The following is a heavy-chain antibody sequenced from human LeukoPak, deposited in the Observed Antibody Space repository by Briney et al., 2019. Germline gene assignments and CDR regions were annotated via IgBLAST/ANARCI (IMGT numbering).Heavy chain of an antibody. CDR3: ARGQYTSDWYYFDY. Sequence: GGSLRLSCAASGFAFNSYEMNWVRQAPGKGLEWLSFISSSGSIIYYADSMKGRFTISRDNAKNSLYLQMNSLRAEDTAVYYCARGQYTSDWYYFDYWGQGTLVTVSS. D-gene: IGHD6-19*01. V-gene: IGHV3-48*03. J-gene: IGHJ4*02. CDR1: GFAFNSYE. CDR2: ISSSGSII.